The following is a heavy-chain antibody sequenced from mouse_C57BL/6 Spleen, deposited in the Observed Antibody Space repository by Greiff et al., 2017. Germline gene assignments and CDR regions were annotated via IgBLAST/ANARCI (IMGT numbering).Heavy chain of an antibody. CDR3: ARRTVVARRDAMDY. CDR2: IYPGDGDT. D-gene: IGHD1-1*01. J-gene: IGHJ4*01. CDR1: GYAFSSSW. V-gene: IGHV1-82*01. Sequence: VKLMESGPELVKPGASVKISCKASGYAFSSSWMNWVKQRPGKGLEWIGRIYPGDGDTNYNGKFKGKATLTADKSSSTAYMQLSSLTSEDSAVYFCARRTVVARRDAMDYWGQGTSVTVSS.